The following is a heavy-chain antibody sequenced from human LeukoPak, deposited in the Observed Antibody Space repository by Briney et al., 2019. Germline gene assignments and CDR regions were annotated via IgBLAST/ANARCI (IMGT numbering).Heavy chain of an antibody. V-gene: IGHV3-23*01. Sequence: PGGSLRLSCAASGFTFSSYAMSWVRQAPGKGLEWVSAIGGSGSDTSYTDSVKGRFTISRDNSKSTLYLQMNSLRAEDTAVYHCAKTLRDLEWLTGELDVWGQGTAVTVSS. CDR2: IGGSGSDT. D-gene: IGHD3-3*01. J-gene: IGHJ6*02. CDR3: AKTLRDLEWLTGELDV. CDR1: GFTFSSYA.